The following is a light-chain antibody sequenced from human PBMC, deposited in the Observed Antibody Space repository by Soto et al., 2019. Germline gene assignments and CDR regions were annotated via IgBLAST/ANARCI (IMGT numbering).Light chain of an antibody. J-gene: IGKJ1*01. CDR2: AVS. CDR3: QQRNNWLPVIT. CDR1: RNISVY. V-gene: IGKV3-11*01. Sequence: EIGSKQSPSALSLSPGERAALSCRASRNISVYLAWYPQKPGQAPGLLIYAVSNRATGIPARFSGSGSGTDFTLTISSLVPEDFAGYYCQQRNNWLPVITFGQGTRV.